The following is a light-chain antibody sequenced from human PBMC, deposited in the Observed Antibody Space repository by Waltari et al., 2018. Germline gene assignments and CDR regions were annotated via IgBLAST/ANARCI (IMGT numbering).Light chain of an antibody. V-gene: IGLV2-23*02. CDR1: SPDLGPYNV. J-gene: IGLJ1*01. CDR3: CSFAGNSYV. CDR2: EVR. Sequence: QSALPQPASMSGSPGQSITISCTGTSPDLGPYNVVSWYQHHPGKAPKLIIYEVRKRPSGISDRFSGSMSGSTASLTISRLQAEDEAEYYCCSFAGNSYVFGTGTKVTVL.